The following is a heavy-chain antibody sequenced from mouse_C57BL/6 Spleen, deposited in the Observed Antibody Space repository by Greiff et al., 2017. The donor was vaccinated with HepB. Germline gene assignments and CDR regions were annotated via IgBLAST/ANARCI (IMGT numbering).Heavy chain of an antibody. V-gene: IGHV1-50*01. D-gene: IGHD3-2*02. CDR2: IDPSDSYT. CDR3: ARSGSGHVGFAY. J-gene: IGHJ3*01. CDR1: GYTFTSYW. Sequence: QVQLQRPGAELVKPGASVKLSCKASGYTFTSYWMQWVKQRPGQGLEWIGEIDPSDSYTNYNQKFKGKATLTVDTSSSTAYMQLSSLTSEDSAVYYCARSGSGHVGFAYWGQGTLVTVSA.